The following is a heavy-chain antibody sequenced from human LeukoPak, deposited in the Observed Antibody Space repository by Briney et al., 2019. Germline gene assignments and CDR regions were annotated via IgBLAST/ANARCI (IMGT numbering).Heavy chain of an antibody. CDR3: ARHESGTTYDY. Sequence: SETLSLTCTVSGDSISSRFYYWGWIRQPPGKGLEWIGSIYYSGSTYYNPSLKSRVTISVDTSKSQFSLKLSSVTAADTAVFHCARHESGTTYDYWGQGTLVTVSS. V-gene: IGHV4-39*01. CDR2: IYYSGST. D-gene: IGHD1-7*01. J-gene: IGHJ4*02. CDR1: GDSISSRFYY.